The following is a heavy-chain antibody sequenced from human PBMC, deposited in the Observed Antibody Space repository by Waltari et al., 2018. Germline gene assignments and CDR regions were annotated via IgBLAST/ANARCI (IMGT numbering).Heavy chain of an antibody. CDR2: IWYDGSNK. CDR3: AREPIAAAGTLDY. D-gene: IGHD6-13*01. CDR1: GFTFSSYG. Sequence: QVQLVESGGGVVQPGRSLRLSCAASGFTFSSYGMHWVRQAPGKGLECVAVIWYDGSNKYYADSVKGRFTISRDNSKNTLYLQMNSLRAEDTAVYYCAREPIAAAGTLDYWGQGTLVTVSS. V-gene: IGHV3-33*01. J-gene: IGHJ4*02.